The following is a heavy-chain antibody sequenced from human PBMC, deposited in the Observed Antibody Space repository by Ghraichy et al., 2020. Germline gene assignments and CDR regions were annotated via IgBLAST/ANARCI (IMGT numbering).Heavy chain of an antibody. D-gene: IGHD3-22*01. Sequence: GGSLRLSCAASGFTFSSYGMHWVRQAPGKGLEWVAGIWYDGSKKYYADSAEGRFTISRDNSKNTMYLQMNSLRAEDTSLYYCVRSGYYDSSGPSGYYYYGMDVWGQGTTVTVSS. CDR3: VRSGYYDSSGPSGYYYYGMDV. V-gene: IGHV3-33*01. J-gene: IGHJ6*02. CDR1: GFTFSSYG. CDR2: IWYDGSKK.